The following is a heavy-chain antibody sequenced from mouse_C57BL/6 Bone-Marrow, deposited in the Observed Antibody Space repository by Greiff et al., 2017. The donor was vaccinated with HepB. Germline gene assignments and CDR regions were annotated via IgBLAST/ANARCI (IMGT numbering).Heavy chain of an antibody. D-gene: IGHD2-4*01. CDR2: IRNKANGYTT. J-gene: IGHJ3*01. CDR3: ARSGYDYSFAY. CDR1: GFTFTDYY. V-gene: IGHV7-3*01. Sequence: EVQLVESGGGLVQPGGSLSLSCAASGFTFTDYYMSWVRQPPGKALEWLGFIRNKANGYTTEYSASVKGRFTISRDNSQSILYLQMNALRAEDSASYYCARSGYDYSFAYWGQGTLVTVSA.